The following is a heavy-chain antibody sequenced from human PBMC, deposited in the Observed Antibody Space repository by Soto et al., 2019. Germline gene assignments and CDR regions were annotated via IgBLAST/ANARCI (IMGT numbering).Heavy chain of an antibody. J-gene: IGHJ2*01. V-gene: IGHV1-3*01. CDR2: INDGNGNT. CDR1: GYTFTSYA. CDR3: ARAPTLAYWYFDL. Sequence: QVQLVQSGAEVKKPGASVKVSCKASGYTFTSYAMHWVRQAPGQRLEWMGWINDGNGNTKYSQKFQGRVTITRDTSASTAYMELSSLRSEDTAVYYCARAPTLAYWYFDLWGRGTLVTVSS.